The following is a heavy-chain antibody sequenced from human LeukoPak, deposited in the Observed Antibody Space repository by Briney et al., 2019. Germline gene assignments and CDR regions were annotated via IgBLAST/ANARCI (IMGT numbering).Heavy chain of an antibody. CDR1: AFTVSSNY. CDR3: ASAPDYYASSGRPYFDY. CDR2: IYSGGNT. J-gene: IGHJ4*02. D-gene: IGHD3-22*01. Sequence: PGGSLRLSCAASAFTVSSNYMSWVRQAPGKGLEWVSVIYSGGNTYYADSVKGRFTISRDNSKNTLYLQMNNLRAEDTAVYYCASAPDYYASSGRPYFDYWGQGTLVTVSS. V-gene: IGHV3-53*01.